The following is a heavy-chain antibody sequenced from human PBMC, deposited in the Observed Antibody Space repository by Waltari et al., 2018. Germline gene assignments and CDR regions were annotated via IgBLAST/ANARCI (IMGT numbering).Heavy chain of an antibody. D-gene: IGHD1-7*01. J-gene: IGHJ3*02. V-gene: IGHV4-59*01. CDR1: GGSISSYY. Sequence: QVQLQESGPGLVKPSETLSLTCTVSGGSISSYYWSWIRQPPGKGLELIGYIYYSGSTNYNPSLKSRVTISVDTSKNQFSLKLSSVTAADTAVYYCARDGTGYDAFDIWGQGTMVTVSS. CDR3: ARDGTGYDAFDI. CDR2: IYYSGST.